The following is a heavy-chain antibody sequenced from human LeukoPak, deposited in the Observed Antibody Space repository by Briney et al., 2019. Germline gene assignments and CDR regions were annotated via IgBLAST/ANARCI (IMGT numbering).Heavy chain of an antibody. J-gene: IGHJ3*02. CDR3: ARGGYCSGGSCQGAFDI. CDR2: INPNSGGT. CDR1: GYTFTCYY. Sequence: ASVKVSCKASGYTFTCYYMHWVRQAPGQGLEGMGWINPNSGGTNYAQKFQGRVTMTRDTSISTAYMELSRLRSDDTAVYYCARGGYCSGGSCQGAFDIWGQGTMVTVSS. D-gene: IGHD2-15*01. V-gene: IGHV1-2*02.